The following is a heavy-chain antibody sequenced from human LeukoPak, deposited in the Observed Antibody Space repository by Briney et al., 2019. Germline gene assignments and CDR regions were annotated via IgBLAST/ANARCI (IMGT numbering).Heavy chain of an antibody. CDR2: GYYRGGT. D-gene: IGHD5-12*01. J-gene: IGHJ5*02. CDR1: GGSIKTNY. V-gene: IGHV4-59*01. CDR3: AREGDPGSGYNYGNWLDP. Sequence: SETLSLTCTVSGGSIKTNYWSWIRQPPGKGLEWIGYGYYRGGTNYNPSLKSRVTISVDTSKNQFSLKLNSVTTADTAVYYCAREGDPGSGYNYGNWLDPWGQGTLVTVSS.